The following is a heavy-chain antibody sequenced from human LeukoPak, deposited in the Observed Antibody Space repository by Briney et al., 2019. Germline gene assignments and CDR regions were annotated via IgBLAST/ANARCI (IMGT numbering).Heavy chain of an antibody. J-gene: IGHJ4*02. V-gene: IGHV4-39*01. Sequence: PSETLSLTCTVSGVSISSSNSYWGLIRQPPGKGLEWIGSIYYSGNTYYNASLKSQVSISIDTSKNQFSLKLTSVTAADTAVYYCARQTGSGLFILPGGQGTLVTVSS. CDR1: GVSISSSNSY. D-gene: IGHD3/OR15-3a*01. CDR3: ARQTGSGLFILP. CDR2: IYYSGNT.